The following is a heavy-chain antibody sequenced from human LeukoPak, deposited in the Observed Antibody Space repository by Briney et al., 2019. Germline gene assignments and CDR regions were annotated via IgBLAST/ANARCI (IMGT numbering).Heavy chain of an antibody. Sequence: SETLSLTCTVSGGSISSYYWSWIRQPPGKGLEWIGYIYYSGSTNYNPSLKSRVTISLDTSKNQFSLKLSSVTAADTAVYYCSRYRYCSGGSCYLKPYFDYWGQGTLVTVSS. CDR2: IYYSGST. J-gene: IGHJ4*02. CDR3: SRYRYCSGGSCYLKPYFDY. D-gene: IGHD2-15*01. CDR1: GGSISSYY. V-gene: IGHV4-59*01.